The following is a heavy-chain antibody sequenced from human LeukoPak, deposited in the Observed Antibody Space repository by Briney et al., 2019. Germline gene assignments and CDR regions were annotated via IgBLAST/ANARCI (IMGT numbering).Heavy chain of an antibody. CDR1: GFTVSSNY. Sequence: PGGSLRLSCAASGFTVSSNYMSWVRQAPGKGLEWVSVIYSGGSTYYADSVKGRFTISRDNSKNTLYLQMNSLRADDTAVYYCARTDIAMVYFDYWGQGTLVTVSS. CDR2: IYSGGST. D-gene: IGHD5-18*01. V-gene: IGHV3-53*01. CDR3: ARTDIAMVYFDY. J-gene: IGHJ4*02.